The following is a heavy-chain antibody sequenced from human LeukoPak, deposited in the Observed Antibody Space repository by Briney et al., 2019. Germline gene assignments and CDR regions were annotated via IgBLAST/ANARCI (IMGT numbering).Heavy chain of an antibody. Sequence: SQTLSLTCTVSGGSISSGDYYWSWIRQPPGQGLEWIGYIYYSGSTYYNPSLKSRITISVDTSKNQSSLKLSSVTAADTAVYYCARSPDYDFWSGYYTGTNWFDPWGQGTLVTVSS. J-gene: IGHJ5*02. CDR3: ARSPDYDFWSGYYTGTNWFDP. CDR2: IYYSGST. V-gene: IGHV4-30-4*01. CDR1: GGSISSGDYY. D-gene: IGHD3-3*01.